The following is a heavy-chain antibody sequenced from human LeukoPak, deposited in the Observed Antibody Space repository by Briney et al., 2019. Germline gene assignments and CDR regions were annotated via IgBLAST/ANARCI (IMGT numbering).Heavy chain of an antibody. CDR2: IYSGGST. CDR3: ARDRRTGRRIGYYSYMDV. D-gene: IGHD1-14*01. CDR1: GFTVSSNY. J-gene: IGHJ6*03. Sequence: GGSLRLSCAASGFTVSSNYMSWVRQAPGKGLEWVSVIYSGGSTYYADSVKGRFTISRDNSKNTLYLQMNSLRAEDTAVYYCARDRRTGRRIGYYSYMDVWGKGTTVTVSS. V-gene: IGHV3-66*02.